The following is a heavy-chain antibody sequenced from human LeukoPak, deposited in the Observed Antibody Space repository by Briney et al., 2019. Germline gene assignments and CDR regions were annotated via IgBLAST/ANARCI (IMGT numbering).Heavy chain of an antibody. J-gene: IGHJ4*02. D-gene: IGHD4-17*01. CDR1: GDSISSGHYY. CDR3: ARGALRRYPH. Sequence: PSETLSLTCTVSGDSISSGHYYWSWIRQHPGQGLEWIGYIYYSGNTYYNPSLKSRVTISLATSKNQFSLKLSFVTAADTAVYYCARGALRRYPHWSQGTLVTVSS. V-gene: IGHV4-31*03. CDR2: IYYSGNT.